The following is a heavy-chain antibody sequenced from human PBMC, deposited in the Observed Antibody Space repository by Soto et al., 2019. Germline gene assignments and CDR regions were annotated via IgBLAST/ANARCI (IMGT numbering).Heavy chain of an antibody. J-gene: IGHJ3*02. CDR1: GFTFSGSA. CDR3: TTEIVVVAATEAFDI. CDR2: IRSKANSYAT. Sequence: EVQLVESGGGLVQPGGSLKLSCAASGFTFSGSAMHWVRQASGKGLEWVGRIRSKANSYATAYAASVKGRFTISRDDSKNTAYLQMNSLKTEDTAVYYSTTEIVVVAATEAFDIWGQGTMVTVSS. D-gene: IGHD2-15*01. V-gene: IGHV3-73*01.